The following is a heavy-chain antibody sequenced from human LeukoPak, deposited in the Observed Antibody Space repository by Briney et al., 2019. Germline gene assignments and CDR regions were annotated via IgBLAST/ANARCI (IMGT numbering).Heavy chain of an antibody. CDR3: ARDAGRAHIVVVTAAYYFDY. V-gene: IGHV3-30-3*01. D-gene: IGHD2-21*02. CDR2: ISYDGSNK. Sequence: GRSLRLSCAASGFTFSSYAMHWVRQAPGKGLEWVAVISYDGSNKYYADSVKGRFTISRDNSKNTLYLQMNSLRAEDTAVYYCARDAGRAHIVVVTAAYYFDYWGQGTLVTVSS. J-gene: IGHJ4*02. CDR1: GFTFSSYA.